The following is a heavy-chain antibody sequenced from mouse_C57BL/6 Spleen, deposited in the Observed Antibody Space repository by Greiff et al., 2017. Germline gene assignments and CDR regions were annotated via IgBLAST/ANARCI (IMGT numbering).Heavy chain of an antibody. CDR1: GFTFSSYA. CDR2: ISDGGSYT. Sequence: EVKLMESGGGLVKPGGSLKLSCAASGFTFSSYAMSWVRQTPEKRLEWVATISDGGSYTYYPDNGKGRFTISRDNAKNNLYLQMSHLKSEDTAMYYCARGGAVVATPFAYWGQGTLVTVSA. CDR3: ARGGAVVATPFAY. V-gene: IGHV5-4*03. J-gene: IGHJ3*01. D-gene: IGHD1-1*01.